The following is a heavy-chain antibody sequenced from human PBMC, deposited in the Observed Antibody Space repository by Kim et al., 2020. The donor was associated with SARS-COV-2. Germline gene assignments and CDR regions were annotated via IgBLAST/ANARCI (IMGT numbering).Heavy chain of an antibody. D-gene: IGHD3-10*01. J-gene: IGHJ4*02. CDR3: AKDLRVWWFGDHEPMFDY. CDR2: NCGSGGST. CDR1: GFTFNSFA. V-gene: IGHV3-23*01. Sequence: GGSLRLSCAASGFTFNSFAMRWVRQAPGEGLECVSANCGSGGSTYYADSEKGRFTLSRDNSKNTLYLQMNSLRAEDTAVYYCAKDLRVWWFGDHEPMFDYWGQGTLVTVSS.